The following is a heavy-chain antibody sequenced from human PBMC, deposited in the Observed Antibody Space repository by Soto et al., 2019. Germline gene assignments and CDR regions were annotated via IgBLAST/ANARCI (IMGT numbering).Heavy chain of an antibody. J-gene: IGHJ4*02. CDR3: ARALRADCLDY. D-gene: IGHD2-21*02. Sequence: QLQLQESGSGLVKPSQTLSLTCAVSGGSISSGGYSWSWIRQPPGKGLEWIGYIYHSGSTYYNPSLKGRVTLSVDRSKNQFALKLSSVTAADTAVYCCARALRADCLDYWGQGTLVTVSS. CDR2: IYHSGST. V-gene: IGHV4-30-2*01. CDR1: GGSISSGGYS.